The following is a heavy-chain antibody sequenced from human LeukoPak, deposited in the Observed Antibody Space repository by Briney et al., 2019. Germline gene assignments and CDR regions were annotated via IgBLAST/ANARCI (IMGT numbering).Heavy chain of an antibody. D-gene: IGHD2-15*01. CDR2: IGYDGSDK. V-gene: IGHV3-30*02. Sequence: GGSLRLSCAASGFTFSSYDIHWVRQAPGKGLEWVAFIGYDGSDKHHADSVEGRFTISRDNSKNTLYLQMNSLRDEDTAVYYCAKDRGGGSCNFDYWGQGTLVTVSS. CDR3: AKDRGGGSCNFDY. J-gene: IGHJ4*02. CDR1: GFTFSSYD.